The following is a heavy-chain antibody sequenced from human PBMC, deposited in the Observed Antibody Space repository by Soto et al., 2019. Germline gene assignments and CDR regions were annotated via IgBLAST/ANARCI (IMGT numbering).Heavy chain of an antibody. D-gene: IGHD5-18*01. Sequence: GASVKVSCKVSGYTLTELSMHWVRQAPGKGLEWMGGFDPEDCETIYAQKFQGRVTMTEDTSTDTAYMELSSLRSEDTAVYYCATALLVDTAMELDYWGQGTLVTVSS. CDR1: GYTLTELS. V-gene: IGHV1-24*01. J-gene: IGHJ4*02. CDR3: ATALLVDTAMELDY. CDR2: FDPEDCET.